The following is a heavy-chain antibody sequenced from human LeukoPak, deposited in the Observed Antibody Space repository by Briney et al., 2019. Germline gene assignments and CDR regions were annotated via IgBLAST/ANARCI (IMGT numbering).Heavy chain of an antibody. CDR3: VRERLQNYYYYGMDV. D-gene: IGHD4-11*01. CDR2: IKQDGSEK. V-gene: IGHV3-7*01. J-gene: IGHJ6*02. CDR1: GTYW. Sequence: PGGSLRLSCAASGTYWMSWVRQAPGQGLEWVANIKQDGSEKYYVDSVKGRFTISRDNAKNSLYLQMNSLRAEDTAVYYCVRERLQNYYYYGMDVWGQGTTVTVSS.